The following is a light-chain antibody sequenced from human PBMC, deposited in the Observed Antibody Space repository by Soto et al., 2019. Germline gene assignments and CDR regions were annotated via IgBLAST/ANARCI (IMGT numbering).Light chain of an antibody. CDR1: STDVGGYNY. Sequence: QSVLAQPSSVSGSPGQSITISCTGTSTDVGGYNYVSWYQHHPGKGPKLIIYEVSNRPSGVSDRFSGSKSGNKASLIISNLECEDESGYYCGSYTSTVTPFVFGTGTKVTVL. J-gene: IGLJ1*01. CDR2: EVS. V-gene: IGLV2-14*01. CDR3: GSYTSTVTPFV.